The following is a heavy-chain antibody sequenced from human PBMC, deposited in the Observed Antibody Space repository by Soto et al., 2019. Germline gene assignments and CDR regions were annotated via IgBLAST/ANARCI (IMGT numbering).Heavy chain of an antibody. V-gene: IGHV4-59*01. J-gene: IGHJ3*02. CDR2: VYYSGST. CDR3: ARRIAAGSLIAFDI. Sequence: PSETLSLTCTVSGASISNYYLSWIRQPPGKGLEWIGFVYYSGSTDYDPSLKSRVTISVDTSKNQFSLKLSSVTAADTAVYYCARRIAAGSLIAFDIWGQGTMVTVSS. D-gene: IGHD6-13*01. CDR1: GASISNYY.